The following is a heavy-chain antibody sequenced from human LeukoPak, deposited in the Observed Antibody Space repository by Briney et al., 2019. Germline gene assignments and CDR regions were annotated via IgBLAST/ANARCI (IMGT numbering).Heavy chain of an antibody. D-gene: IGHD6-19*01. Sequence: GASVKVSCKASGGTFSSYAISWVRQAPGQGLEWMGRIIPIFGTANYAQKFQGRVTITTDESTSTAYMELSSLRSEDTAEYYCAREGSGWSRFDYWGQGTLVTVSS. CDR2: IIPIFGTA. V-gene: IGHV1-69*05. CDR3: AREGSGWSRFDY. CDR1: GGTFSSYA. J-gene: IGHJ4*02.